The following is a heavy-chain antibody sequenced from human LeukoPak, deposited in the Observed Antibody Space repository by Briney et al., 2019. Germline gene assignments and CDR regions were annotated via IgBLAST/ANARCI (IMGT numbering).Heavy chain of an antibody. J-gene: IGHJ4*02. CDR1: GGSINSYY. CDR2: IYTTGTT. V-gene: IGHV4-4*07. Sequence: PSETLSLTCSVSGGSINSYYWGWVRQPAGKGLEWIGRIYTTGTTHYSPSLKSRLTMSVDTSKNQFSLKLRSVTAADTAVYYCGRQEYTASYYFVDYWSQGTLVTVSS. D-gene: IGHD3-10*01. CDR3: GRQEYTASYYFVDY.